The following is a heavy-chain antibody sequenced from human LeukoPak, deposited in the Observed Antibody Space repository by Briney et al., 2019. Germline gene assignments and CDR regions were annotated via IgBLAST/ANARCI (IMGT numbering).Heavy chain of an antibody. CDR2: IDWDDDK. J-gene: IGHJ3*02. D-gene: IGHD4-17*01. Sequence: ESGPTLVNPTQTLTLTCTFSGFSLSTSGMRVSWIRQPPGKALEWLARIDWDDDKFYSTSLKTRLTSSKDTSKNQVVLTMTNMDPVDTATYYCARMGDDYGDAFDIWGQGTMVTVSS. CDR1: GFSLSTSGMR. V-gene: IGHV2-70*04. CDR3: ARMGDDYGDAFDI.